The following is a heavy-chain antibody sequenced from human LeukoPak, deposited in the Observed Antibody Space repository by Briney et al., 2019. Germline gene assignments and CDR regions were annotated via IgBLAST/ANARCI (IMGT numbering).Heavy chain of an antibody. J-gene: IGHJ4*02. Sequence: VKPSETLSLTCTVSGGSVSSGGYYWSWIRQHPGKGLEWIGYIYYSGSTYYNPSLKSRVTISVDTSKNQFSLKLSSVTAADTAVYFCARVGSYSYGGIDYWGQGTLVTVSS. CDR2: IYYSGST. CDR3: ARVGSYSYGGIDY. V-gene: IGHV4-31*03. D-gene: IGHD5-18*01. CDR1: GGSVSSGGYY.